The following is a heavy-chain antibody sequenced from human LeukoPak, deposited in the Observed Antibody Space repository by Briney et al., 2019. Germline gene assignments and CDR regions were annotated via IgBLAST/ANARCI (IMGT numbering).Heavy chain of an antibody. J-gene: IGHJ3*02. D-gene: IGHD2-2*01. Sequence: ASVKVSCKASGYTFTTYYMHWVRQAPGQGLEWMGIINPSGGSTGYAQKFQGRVTMSRDTSTSTVYMELSSLRSEDTAVYYCARDSLGTTSCSSVCGADAFDIWGQGTMVTVSS. CDR1: GYTFTTYY. CDR2: INPSGGST. V-gene: IGHV1-46*01. CDR3: ARDSLGTTSCSSVCGADAFDI.